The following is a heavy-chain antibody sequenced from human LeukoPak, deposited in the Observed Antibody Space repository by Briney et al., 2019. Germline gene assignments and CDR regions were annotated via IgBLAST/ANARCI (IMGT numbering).Heavy chain of an antibody. D-gene: IGHD4-17*01. J-gene: IGHJ4*02. CDR2: IYYRGST. Sequence: SETLSLTCTVSGASITSYYWTWFRQPPGKGLECIGDIYYRGSTDYNPSLKSRVTISVGTSKNQFSLKLSSVTAADTAVYYCASGTVTTFDYWGQGTLVTVSS. CDR1: GASITSYY. V-gene: IGHV4-59*01. CDR3: ASGTVTTFDY.